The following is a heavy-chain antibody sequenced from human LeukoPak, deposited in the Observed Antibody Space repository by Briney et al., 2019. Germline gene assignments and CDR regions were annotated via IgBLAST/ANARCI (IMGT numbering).Heavy chain of an antibody. CDR3: ARDLYYGSGSYYIDY. V-gene: IGHV3-21*01. CDR2: ISSSSSYI. CDR1: GFTFSSYS. J-gene: IGHJ4*02. D-gene: IGHD3-10*01. Sequence: GGSLRLSCATSGFTFSSYSMNWVRQAPGKGLEWVSSISSSSSYIYYADSVKGRFTISRDNAKNSLYLQMNSLRAEDTAVYYCARDLYYGSGSYYIDYWDQGTLVTVPS.